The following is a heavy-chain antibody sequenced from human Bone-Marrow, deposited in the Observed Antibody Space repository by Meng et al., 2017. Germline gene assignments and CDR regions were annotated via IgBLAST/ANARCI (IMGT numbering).Heavy chain of an antibody. CDR2: INHSGST. CDR1: GGSFSGYC. D-gene: IGHD4-17*01. Sequence: HVQPQQLGPGLLXPSDTLSLTXAVYGGSFSGYCWSWIRQPPGKGLEWIGEINHSGSTNYNPSLKSRVTISVDTSKNQFSLKLSSVTAADTAVYYCARGRVTTVTTPNWYFDLWGRGTLVTVSS. V-gene: IGHV4-34*01. CDR3: ARGRVTTVTTPNWYFDL. J-gene: IGHJ2*01.